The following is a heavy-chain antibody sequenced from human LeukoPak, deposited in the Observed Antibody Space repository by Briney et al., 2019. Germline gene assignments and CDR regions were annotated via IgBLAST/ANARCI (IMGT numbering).Heavy chain of an antibody. Sequence: ASVTVSCTASGYTFTSNYMLWVRQAPGQGLEWMGIINPSGGSTSYAQEFQGRVTMTRDTSTSTVYMELSSLRSEDTAVYYCARVGGNYPINWGQGSLVTVSS. CDR2: INPSGGST. J-gene: IGHJ4*02. CDR3: ARVGGNYPIN. D-gene: IGHD1-26*01. V-gene: IGHV1-46*01. CDR1: GYTFTSNY.